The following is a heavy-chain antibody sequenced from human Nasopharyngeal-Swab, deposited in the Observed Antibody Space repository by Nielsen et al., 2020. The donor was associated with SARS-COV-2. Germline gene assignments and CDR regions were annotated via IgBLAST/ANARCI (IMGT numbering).Heavy chain of an antibody. CDR3: ARGYYDSSGWVDYYYYCMDV. Sequence: SDPLSSTCTVSGGSISSYYWSWIRQPPGKGLEWIGYIYYSGSTNYNPSLKSRVTISVDTSKNQFSLKLSSVTAADTAVYYCARGYYDSSGWVDYYYYCMDVWGKGTTVTVSS. CDR1: GGSISSYY. D-gene: IGHD3-22*01. V-gene: IGHV4-59*01. J-gene: IGHJ6*03. CDR2: IYYSGST.